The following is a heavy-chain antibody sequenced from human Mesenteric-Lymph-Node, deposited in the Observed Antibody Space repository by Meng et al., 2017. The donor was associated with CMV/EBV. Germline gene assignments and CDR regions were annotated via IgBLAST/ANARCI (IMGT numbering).Heavy chain of an antibody. V-gene: IGHV3-30-3*01. J-gene: IGHJ6*02. D-gene: IGHD1-26*01. CDR3: ARDKEDVGGYGMDV. Sequence: GGSLRLSCAASGFTFSSYAMHWVRQAPGKGLEWVAVISYDGSNKYYADSVKGRFTISRDNAKNSLYLQMNSLRAEDTAVYYCARDKEDVGGYGMDVWGQGTTVTVSS. CDR1: GFTFSSYA. CDR2: ISYDGSNK.